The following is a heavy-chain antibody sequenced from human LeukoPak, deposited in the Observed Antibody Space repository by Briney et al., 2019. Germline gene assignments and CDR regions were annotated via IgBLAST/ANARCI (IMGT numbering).Heavy chain of an antibody. Sequence: GGSLRLSCAASGFTFSGSAMHWVRQASGKGLEWVGRIRSKANSYATAYAASVKGRFTISRDDSKNTAYLQMNSLKTEDTAVYYCTSPANGNPMTTVTPWGQGTLVTVSS. J-gene: IGHJ4*02. CDR2: IRSKANSYAT. CDR1: GFTFSGSA. D-gene: IGHD4-17*01. CDR3: TSPANGNPMTTVTP. V-gene: IGHV3-73*01.